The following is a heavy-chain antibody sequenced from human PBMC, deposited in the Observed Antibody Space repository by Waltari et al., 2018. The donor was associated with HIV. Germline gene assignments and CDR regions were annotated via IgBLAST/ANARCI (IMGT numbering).Heavy chain of an antibody. CDR3: AKDKGGVTYIFDY. V-gene: IGHV3-30*18. CDR2: ISYDGSNK. J-gene: IGHJ4*02. Sequence: QVQLVESGGGVVQPERSLRLSCAASGFRFSTYGMHWVRRAPGKGLEWVAVISYDGSNKYYADSVKGRFTISRDNSKNTLYLQMNSLRAEDTAVYYCAKDKGGVTYIFDYWGQGTLVTVSS. CDR1: GFRFSTYG. D-gene: IGHD1-1*01.